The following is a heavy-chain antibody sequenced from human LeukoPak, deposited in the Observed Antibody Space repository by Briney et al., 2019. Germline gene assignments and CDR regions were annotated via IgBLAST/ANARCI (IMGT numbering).Heavy chain of an antibody. D-gene: IGHD3-10*01. V-gene: IGHV1-2*02. CDR3: ASYYYGSGSYYPFDY. J-gene: IGHJ4*02. CDR2: INPNSGGT. CDR1: GYTFTGYY. Sequence: ASVTVSCKASGYTFTGYYMHWVRQAPGQGLEWMGWINPNSGGTNYAQKFQGRVTMTRDTSISTAYMELSRLISDDTAVYYCASYYYGSGSYYPFDYWGQGTLVTVSS.